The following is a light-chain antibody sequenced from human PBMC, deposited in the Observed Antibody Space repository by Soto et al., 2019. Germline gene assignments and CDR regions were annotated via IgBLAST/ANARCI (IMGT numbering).Light chain of an antibody. CDR3: QMYNSVPFT. V-gene: IGKV1-27*01. CDR2: AAS. J-gene: IGKJ2*01. CDR1: QAIRHY. Sequence: DIPMTQSPSSLSVSVGDRVTITCRASQAIRHYLAWYQQKPGKVPQLLIYAASNLQSGVPSRFSGSGSGTDFTLTISSLQPEDIATYYCQMYNSVPFTFGQGTKRELK.